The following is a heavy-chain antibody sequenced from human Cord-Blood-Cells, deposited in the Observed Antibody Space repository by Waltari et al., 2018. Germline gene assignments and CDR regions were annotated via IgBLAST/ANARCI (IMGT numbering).Heavy chain of an antibody. J-gene: IGHJ4*02. CDR3: ATSSSSSVGY. CDR1: GGSFSGYY. Sequence: QVQLQQWGAGLLKPSETLSLPCAVSGGSFSGYYWSWIRQPPGKGLEWIGEINHSGSTNYNPSLKSRVTISVDTSKNQFSLKLSSVTAADTAVYYCATSSSSSVGYWGQGTLVTVSS. D-gene: IGHD6-6*01. CDR2: INHSGST. V-gene: IGHV4-34*01.